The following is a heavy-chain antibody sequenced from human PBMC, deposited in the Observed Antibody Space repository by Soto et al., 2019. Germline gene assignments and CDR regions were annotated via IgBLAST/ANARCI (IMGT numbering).Heavy chain of an antibody. CDR1: GLTFRNDG. Sequence: EMQLVESGGGLVHPGGSLRLSCAGSGLTFRNDGVSWVRQAPGKGLSCVANINQDGSERYYVDSVRGRFTISRDNVENTLYPKLNGLRPEDTAVYYCAVEGYGVSAAAYCGQGPMVTVSS. J-gene: IGHJ4*02. CDR3: AVEGYGVSAAAY. CDR2: INQDGSER. D-gene: IGHD4-17*01. V-gene: IGHV3-7*01.